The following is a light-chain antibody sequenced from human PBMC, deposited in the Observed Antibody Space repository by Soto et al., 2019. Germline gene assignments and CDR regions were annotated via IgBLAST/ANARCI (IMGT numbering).Light chain of an antibody. J-gene: IGKJ1*01. CDR2: AAS. CDR1: QGISSY. V-gene: IGKV1-8*01. CDR3: QQYYSYPRT. Sequence: RMTQSPSSFSASTGDRVTITCRASQGISSYLAWYQQKPGKAPKLLIYAASTLQSGVPSRFSGSGSGTDFTLTISCLQSEDFATYYCQQYYSYPRTFGQGTKVDIK.